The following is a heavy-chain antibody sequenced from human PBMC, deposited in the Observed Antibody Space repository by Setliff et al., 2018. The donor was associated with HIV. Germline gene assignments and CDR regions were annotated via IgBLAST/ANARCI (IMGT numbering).Heavy chain of an antibody. Sequence: SETLSLTCTVSGGSISSYYWSWIRQPAGKGLEWIGRIYTRGNTNYNPSLRSRVTISVDTSKNQFSLNLTSMTAADTAVYYCAKHDFGEGSCFDPWGQGSLVTVSS. CDR2: IYTRGNT. D-gene: IGHD3-16*01. CDR3: AKHDFGEGSCFDP. J-gene: IGHJ5*02. V-gene: IGHV4-4*07. CDR1: GGSISSYY.